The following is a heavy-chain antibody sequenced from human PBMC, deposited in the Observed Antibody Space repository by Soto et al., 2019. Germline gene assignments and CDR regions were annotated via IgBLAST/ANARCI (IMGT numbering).Heavy chain of an antibody. V-gene: IGHV3-7*01. CDR1: GFTFSSYW. J-gene: IGHJ4*02. D-gene: IGHD2-21*02. Sequence: VSLRLSCAASGFTFSSYWMSWVRQAPGKGLEWVANIKQDGSEKYYVDSVKGRFTISRDNAKNSLYLQMNSLRAEDTAVYYCARDLHIVVVTAIPSVNDYWGQGTLGTVS. CDR2: IKQDGSEK. CDR3: ARDLHIVVVTAIPSVNDY.